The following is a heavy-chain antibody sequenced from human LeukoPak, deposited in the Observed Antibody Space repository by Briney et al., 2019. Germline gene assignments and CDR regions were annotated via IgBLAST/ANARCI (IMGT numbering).Heavy chain of an antibody. CDR3: ARTGFMDPRHAFDI. V-gene: IGHV3-74*01. D-gene: IGHD3/OR15-3a*01. CDR1: GFTFSSYS. CDR2: INSDGSST. Sequence: GGSLRLSCAASGFTFSSYSMNWVRQAPGKGLVWVSRINSDGSSTSYADSVKGRFTISRDNAKNTLYLQMNSLRAEDTAVYYCARTGFMDPRHAFDIWGQGTMVTVSS. J-gene: IGHJ3*02.